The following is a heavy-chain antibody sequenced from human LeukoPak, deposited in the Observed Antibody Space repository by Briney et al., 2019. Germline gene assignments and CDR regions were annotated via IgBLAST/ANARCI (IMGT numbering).Heavy chain of an antibody. CDR3: AKDGGSGSYFDY. Sequence: GGSLRLSCAASGFTFSSYGMHWVRQAPGKGLEWVAVIWYDGSNKYYADSVKGRFTISRDNSKNSLYLQMNSLRTEDTALYYCAKDGGSGSYFDYWGQGTLVTVSS. V-gene: IGHV3-33*03. CDR1: GFTFSSYG. CDR2: IWYDGSNK. J-gene: IGHJ4*02. D-gene: IGHD5-12*01.